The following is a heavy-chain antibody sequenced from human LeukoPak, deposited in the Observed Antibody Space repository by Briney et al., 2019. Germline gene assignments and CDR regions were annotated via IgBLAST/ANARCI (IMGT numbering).Heavy chain of an antibody. D-gene: IGHD6-19*01. CDR2: IIPIFGTA. Sequence: SVKVSCKASGGTFSSYAISWVRQAPGQGLEWMGGIIPIFGTANYAQKFQGRVTITADESTSTAYMELSSLRSEDTAVYYWASLVAVVSGWYYFDYWGQGTLVTVSS. J-gene: IGHJ4*02. CDR3: ASLVAVVSGWYYFDY. V-gene: IGHV1-69*13. CDR1: GGTFSSYA.